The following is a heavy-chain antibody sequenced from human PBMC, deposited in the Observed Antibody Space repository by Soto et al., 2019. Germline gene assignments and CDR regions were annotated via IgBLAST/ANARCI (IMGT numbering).Heavy chain of an antibody. CDR2: INADGTTT. CDR1: GFTFTSYW. D-gene: IGHD6-19*01. CDR3: TRGAGYSSGWPKHYFDF. V-gene: IGHV3-74*01. J-gene: IGHJ4*02. Sequence: EVQLVESGGGLVQPGGSLRISCGASGFTFTSYWMHWVRQAPGKGLVYVSRINADGTTTSYADSVKGRFTISRDNAKSTLFLQMNSLRAEDTAVYYCTRGAGYSSGWPKHYFDFWGQGTLVTVSS.